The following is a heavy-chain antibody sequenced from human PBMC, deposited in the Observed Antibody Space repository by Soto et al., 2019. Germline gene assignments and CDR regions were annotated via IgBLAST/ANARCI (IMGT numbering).Heavy chain of an antibody. V-gene: IGHV1-69*02. D-gene: IGHD2-15*01. Sequence: SVKVSCKASGGTFSSYTISWVRQAPGQGLEWMGRIIPILGIANYAQKFQGRVTITADKSTSTAYMELSSLRSEDTAVYYCARRCSGGSCYSDDAFDIWGQGTMVTVSS. CDR2: IIPILGIA. J-gene: IGHJ3*02. CDR3: ARRCSGGSCYSDDAFDI. CDR1: GGTFSSYT.